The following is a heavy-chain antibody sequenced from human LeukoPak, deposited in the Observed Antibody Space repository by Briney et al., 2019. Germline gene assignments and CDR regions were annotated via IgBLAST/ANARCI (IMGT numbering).Heavy chain of an antibody. CDR2: IKQDGSEK. CDR3: ARDMGSSSSGDYFDY. V-gene: IGHV3-7*01. CDR1: GFTFSSYA. Sequence: PGRSLRLSCAASGFTFSSYAMHWVRQAPGKGLEWVANIKQDGSEKYYVDSVKGRFTISRDNAKNSLYLQMNSLRAEDTAVYYCARDMGSSSSGDYFDYWGQGTLVTVSS. J-gene: IGHJ4*02. D-gene: IGHD6-13*01.